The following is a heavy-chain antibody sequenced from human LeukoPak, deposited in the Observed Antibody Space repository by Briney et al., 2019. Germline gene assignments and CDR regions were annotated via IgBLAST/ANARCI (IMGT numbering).Heavy chain of an antibody. CDR1: GFTFSSYW. D-gene: IGHD6-19*01. J-gene: IGHJ4*02. V-gene: IGHV3-74*01. CDR2: INSDGSST. Sequence: PGGSLRLSCAASGFTFSSYWMDWVRQAPGKGLVWVSRINSDGSSTSYADSVKGRFTISRDNAKNTLYLQMNSLRAEDTAVYYCARGGGSSGWDYWGQGTLVTVSS. CDR3: ARGGGSSGWDY.